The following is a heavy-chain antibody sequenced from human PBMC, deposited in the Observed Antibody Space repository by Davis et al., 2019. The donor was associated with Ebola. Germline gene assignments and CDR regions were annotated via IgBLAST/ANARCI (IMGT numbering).Heavy chain of an antibody. CDR1: GFIFSNYA. V-gene: IGHV3-23*01. CDR2: ITGSADLT. Sequence: GGSLRLSCAASGFIFSNYAMSWVRQAPGKGLEWVSTITGSADLTHYADSVKGRFTVSRDNPKNTLYLQMYSLRAEDTAVYYCAKGMSRSAYYAMDVWGQGTTVTVSS. D-gene: IGHD2-8*01. CDR3: AKGMSRSAYYAMDV. J-gene: IGHJ6*02.